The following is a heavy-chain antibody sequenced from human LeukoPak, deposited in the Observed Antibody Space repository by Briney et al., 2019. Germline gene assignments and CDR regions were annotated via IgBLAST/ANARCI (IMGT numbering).Heavy chain of an antibody. Sequence: GGSLRLSCAASGFTFSSYAMSWVRQAPGKGLEWVSAISGSGGSTYYADSVKGRFTISRDNSKNTLYLQMNSLRAEDTAVYYCAKKPEDSIAAAPEFDYWGQGNLVTVSS. D-gene: IGHD6-13*01. CDR3: AKKPEDSIAAAPEFDY. CDR1: GFTFSSYA. V-gene: IGHV3-23*01. CDR2: ISGSGGST. J-gene: IGHJ4*02.